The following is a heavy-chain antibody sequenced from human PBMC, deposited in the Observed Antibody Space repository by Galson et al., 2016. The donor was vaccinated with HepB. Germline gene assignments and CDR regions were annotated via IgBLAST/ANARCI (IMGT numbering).Heavy chain of an antibody. V-gene: IGHV4-61*02. CDR2: IHISGNA. CDR3: AREEVGYFDWFSHDAAFVM. D-gene: IGHD3-9*01. CDR1: GDSVSSYSYF. J-gene: IGHJ3*02. Sequence: TLSLTCTVSGDSVSSYSYFWPWIRQPAGKALEWVGRIHISGNAKQNPSLESRVTISLDTSENQISLKLPTVTAADTSEYDCAREEVGYFDWFSHDAAFVMWGQGTLVTVSS.